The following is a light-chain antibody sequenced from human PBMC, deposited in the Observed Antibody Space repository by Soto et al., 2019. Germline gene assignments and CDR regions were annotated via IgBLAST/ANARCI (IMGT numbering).Light chain of an antibody. CDR1: SSNIGNNY. CDR3: ATWDSSLTAGPV. CDR2: DTD. V-gene: IGLV1-51*01. Sequence: QTVVTQPPSVSAAPGQKITISCSGTSSNIGNNYVAWYQQFPGTAPKVLIYDTDKRPSGIPDRFSGSKSGTSATLGITGLQTGDEADYYCATWDSSLTAGPVFGGGTKLTVL. J-gene: IGLJ3*02.